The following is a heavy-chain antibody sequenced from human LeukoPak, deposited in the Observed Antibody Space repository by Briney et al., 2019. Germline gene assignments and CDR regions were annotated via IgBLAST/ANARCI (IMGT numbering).Heavy chain of an antibody. V-gene: IGHV3-7*01. CDR2: INQDGSQV. Sequence: TGGSLRLSCAASGFTFISYWMSWVRQARQGPGKGLEWVAKINQDGSQVDYLDSVKGRFTVSRDNAKNSLFLQMNSLRAEDTAVYYCVLAVLWRHGLPDYYNCWGQGILVTVSS. CDR3: VLAVLWRHGLPDYYNC. D-gene: IGHD3-9*01. J-gene: IGHJ4*02. CDR1: GFTFISYW.